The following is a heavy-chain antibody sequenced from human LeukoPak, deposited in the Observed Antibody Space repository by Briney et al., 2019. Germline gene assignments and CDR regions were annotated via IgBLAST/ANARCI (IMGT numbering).Heavy chain of an antibody. Sequence: ASVKVSCKASGYTFINYGISWVRQAPGQGLEWMGWVSTEEGNTNYEQNFQGRVTMTTDTSTSTAYMELRSLTSDDTAVYYCVRDRDWNLDYWGQGTPVTVSS. J-gene: IGHJ4*02. D-gene: IGHD1-1*01. V-gene: IGHV1-18*01. CDR1: GYTFINYG. CDR3: VRDRDWNLDY. CDR2: VSTEEGNT.